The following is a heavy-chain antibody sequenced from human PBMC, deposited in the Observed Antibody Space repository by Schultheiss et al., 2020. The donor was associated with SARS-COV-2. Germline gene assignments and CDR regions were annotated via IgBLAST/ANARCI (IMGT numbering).Heavy chain of an antibody. Sequence: ESLKISCAASRFTFSSYAMSWVRQAPGKGLEWVSAVSGSGGSTYYADSVKGRFTISRDNSKNTLYLQMNSLRAEDTAVYYCAKSQYQLLWGYYYGMDVWGQGTTVTVSS. J-gene: IGHJ6*02. D-gene: IGHD2-2*01. CDR3: AKSQYQLLWGYYYGMDV. CDR1: RFTFSSYA. V-gene: IGHV3-23*01. CDR2: VSGSGGST.